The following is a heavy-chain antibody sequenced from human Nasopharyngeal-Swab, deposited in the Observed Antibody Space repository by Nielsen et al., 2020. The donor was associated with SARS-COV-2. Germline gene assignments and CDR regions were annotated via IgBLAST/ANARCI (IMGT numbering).Heavy chain of an antibody. Sequence: SETLSLTCTVSGGSIGGYYWSWIRQPPEKGLEWIGDIYYSGNTNYNPSLESRLTISLDTSKSQFSLKLSSVTAADTAVYYCARMKETSYGDYYYGLDVWGKGTTVTVSS. CDR1: GGSIGGYY. CDR3: ARMKETSYGDYYYGLDV. CDR2: IYYSGNT. J-gene: IGHJ6*04. D-gene: IGHD3-16*01. V-gene: IGHV4-59*08.